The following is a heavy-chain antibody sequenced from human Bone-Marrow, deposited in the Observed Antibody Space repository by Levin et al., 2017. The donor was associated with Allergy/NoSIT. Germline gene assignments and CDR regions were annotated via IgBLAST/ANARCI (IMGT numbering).Heavy chain of an antibody. CDR3: ARDQARRGYSGYDFSVY. D-gene: IGHD5-12*01. CDR2: ISSSSSYI. CDR1: GFTFSSYS. Sequence: PGGSLRLSCAASGFTFSSYSMNWVRQAPGKGLEWVSSISSSSSYIYYADSVKGRFTISRDNAKNSLYLQMNSLRAEDTAVYYCARDQARRGYSGYDFSVYWGQGTLVTVSS. J-gene: IGHJ4*02. V-gene: IGHV3-21*01.